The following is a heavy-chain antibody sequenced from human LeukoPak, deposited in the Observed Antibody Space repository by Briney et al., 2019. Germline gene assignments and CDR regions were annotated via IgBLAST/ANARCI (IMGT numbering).Heavy chain of an antibody. CDR2: ISYDGRIK. CDR1: GFTFSSYA. Sequence: GGSLRLSCAASGFTFSSYAMHWVRQAPGKGLEWVAVISYDGRIKYYADSVKGRFTISRDNSKNTLFLQMNSLRAEDTAVYYCARSLTSGSYPYYFDYWGQGTLVSVSS. V-gene: IGHV3-30*04. D-gene: IGHD1-26*01. J-gene: IGHJ4*02. CDR3: ARSLTSGSYPYYFDY.